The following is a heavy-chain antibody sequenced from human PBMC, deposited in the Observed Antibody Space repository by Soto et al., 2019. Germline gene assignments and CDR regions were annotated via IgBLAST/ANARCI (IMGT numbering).Heavy chain of an antibody. CDR2: MNPDSGNT. V-gene: IGHV1-8*01. D-gene: IGHD3-10*01. Sequence: QVQLVQSGAEVRTPGASVKVSCKASGYTFTSYDINWVRQATGQGPEWMGWMNPDSGNTGYVQKFEGRVTMTRNTXISTAYMELSSLRSEDTAVDYCARSVGGSNVNFDYWGQGTLVTVSS. CDR1: GYTFTSYD. J-gene: IGHJ4*02. CDR3: ARSVGGSNVNFDY.